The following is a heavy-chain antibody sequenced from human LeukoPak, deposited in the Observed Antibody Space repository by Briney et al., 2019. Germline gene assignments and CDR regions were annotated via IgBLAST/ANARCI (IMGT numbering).Heavy chain of an antibody. CDR2: IDYSGATS. CDR3: ARDMQLST. CDR1: GFTFSGSA. J-gene: IGHJ3*01. Sequence: VGSLRLSCAASGFTFSGSAMSWVRQAPGGGLEWVSLIDYSGATSYYTDSVRGRFIISRDNSKDTLFLQMNSLRAEDTAIYYCARDMQLSTWGLGTMVTVSS. V-gene: IGHV3-23*01. D-gene: IGHD3-16*02.